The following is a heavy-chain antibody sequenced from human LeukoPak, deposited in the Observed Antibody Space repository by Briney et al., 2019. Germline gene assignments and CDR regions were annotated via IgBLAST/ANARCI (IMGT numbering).Heavy chain of an antibody. CDR2: INHSGST. Sequence: PSETLSLTCAVYGGSFSGYYWSWIRQPPGKGLEWIGEINHSGSTNYNPSLKSRVTISVDTSKNQFSLKLSSVTAADTAVYYCARVYYYDSSGYYYYARHDAFDIWGQGTMVTVSS. CDR1: GGSFSGYY. CDR3: ARVYYYDSSGYYYYARHDAFDI. J-gene: IGHJ3*02. D-gene: IGHD3-22*01. V-gene: IGHV4-34*01.